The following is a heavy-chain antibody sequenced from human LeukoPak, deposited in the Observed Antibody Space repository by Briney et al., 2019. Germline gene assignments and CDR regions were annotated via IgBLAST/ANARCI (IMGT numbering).Heavy chain of an antibody. CDR2: INHSGST. Sequence: PSETLSLTCAVYGGSFSGYYWSWIRQPPGKGLGWIGEINHSGSTNYNPSLKSRVTISVDTSKNQFSLQLNSVTPEDTAVYYCARARGDYGSGSSWWDDAFDIWGQGTMVTVSS. D-gene: IGHD3-10*01. CDR3: ARARGDYGSGSSWWDDAFDI. J-gene: IGHJ3*02. V-gene: IGHV4-34*01. CDR1: GGSFSGYY.